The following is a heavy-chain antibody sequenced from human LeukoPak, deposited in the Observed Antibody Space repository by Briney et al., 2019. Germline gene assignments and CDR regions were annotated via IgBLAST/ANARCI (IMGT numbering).Heavy chain of an antibody. CDR2: IYSGGST. D-gene: IGHD6-19*01. Sequence: GGSLRLSCAASGFTVSSNYMSWVRQAPGKGLEWVSVIYSGGSTLYADSVKGRFTISRDSSKNTLYLQMNSLRAEDTAVYYCARVPPHSSGLDYWGQGTLVTVSS. CDR3: ARVPPHSSGLDY. CDR1: GFTVSSNY. J-gene: IGHJ4*02. V-gene: IGHV3-66*01.